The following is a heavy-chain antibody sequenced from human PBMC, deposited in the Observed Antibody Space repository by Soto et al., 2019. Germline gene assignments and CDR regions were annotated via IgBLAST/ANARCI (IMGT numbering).Heavy chain of an antibody. V-gene: IGHV3-53*01. Sequence: GGSLRLSCAASGFTVSSNCMSWVRQAPGKGLEWVSVVYSGGSTYYADSVKGRFTISRDNSKNTLYLQMNSLRAEDTAVYYCARDRYYHGMDVWGQGTTVTVSS. CDR3: ARDRYYHGMDV. CDR2: VYSGGST. J-gene: IGHJ6*02. CDR1: GFTVSSNC.